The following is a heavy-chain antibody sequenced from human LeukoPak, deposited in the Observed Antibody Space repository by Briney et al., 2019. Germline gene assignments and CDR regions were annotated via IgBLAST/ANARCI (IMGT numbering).Heavy chain of an antibody. CDR1: GGSISSSSYF. J-gene: IGHJ1*01. CDR3: ARGPVGEYFQH. D-gene: IGHD1-26*01. CDR2: ISHSGST. V-gene: IGHV4-39*01. Sequence: PSETLSLTCTVFGGSISSSSYFWGWIRQPAGKGLEWIGSISHSGSTYYDPSLKSRITISVDTSKNQFSLKVRSVTAADTAVYYCARGPVGEYFQHWGQGTLVTVSS.